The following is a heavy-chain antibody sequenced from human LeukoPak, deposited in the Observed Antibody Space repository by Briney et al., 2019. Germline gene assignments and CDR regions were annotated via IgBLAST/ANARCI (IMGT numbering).Heavy chain of an antibody. CDR3: ARESAVAAEGDYFDY. V-gene: IGHV3-23*01. CDR1: GFTFRDYA. D-gene: IGHD6-19*01. J-gene: IGHJ4*02. CDR2: ISGSGGTS. Sequence: PGGSLRLSCEISGFTFRDYAMTWVRQAPGKGLEWVSVISGSGGTSYYADSVKGRFTISRDNSKNTLYLQMNSLRAEDTAVYYCARESAVAAEGDYFDYWGQGTLVTVSS.